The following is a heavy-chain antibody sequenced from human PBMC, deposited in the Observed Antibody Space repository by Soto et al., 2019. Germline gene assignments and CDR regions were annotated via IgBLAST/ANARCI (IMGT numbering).Heavy chain of an antibody. D-gene: IGHD1-1*01. Sequence: GGSLRLSCAASGFTFSNAWMNWVSQAPGKGLEWVGRIKSKTDGGTTDYAAPVKGRFTISRDDSKNTLYLQMNSLKTEDTAVYYCTTGTGNDYYYYGMDVWGQGTTVTVSS. J-gene: IGHJ6*02. CDR1: GFTFSNAW. CDR3: TTGTGNDYYYYGMDV. V-gene: IGHV3-15*07. CDR2: IKSKTDGGTT.